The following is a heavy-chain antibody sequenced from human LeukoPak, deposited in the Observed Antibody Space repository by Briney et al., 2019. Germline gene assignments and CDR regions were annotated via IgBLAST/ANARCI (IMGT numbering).Heavy chain of an antibody. CDR2: IYTSGST. V-gene: IGHV4-61*02. D-gene: IGHD6-13*01. CDR3: ARDVVAAAGTWDY. J-gene: IGHJ4*02. CDR1: GGSISSGSYY. Sequence: SQTLSLTCTVSGGSISSGSYYWSWIRQPAGKGLEWIGRIYTSGSTNYNPSLKSRVTMSLDTSKNQFSLKPSSVTAADTAVYYCARDVVAAAGTWDYWGQGTLVTVSS.